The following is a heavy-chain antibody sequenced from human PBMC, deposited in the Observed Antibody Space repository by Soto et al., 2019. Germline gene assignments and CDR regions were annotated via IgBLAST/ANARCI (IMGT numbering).Heavy chain of an antibody. D-gene: IGHD4-4*01. Sequence: EVQLVESGGGLVQPGGSLRLSCAASGFTFSSYWMSWVRQAPGKGLEWVANIKQVGSEKYYVDSVKGRFTISRDNAKNSLYLQMNSLRAEDTAVYYCARAQSYTVTTGLVYYGMDVWGQGTTVTVSS. V-gene: IGHV3-7*03. CDR3: ARAQSYTVTTGLVYYGMDV. CDR2: IKQVGSEK. J-gene: IGHJ6*02. CDR1: GFTFSSYW.